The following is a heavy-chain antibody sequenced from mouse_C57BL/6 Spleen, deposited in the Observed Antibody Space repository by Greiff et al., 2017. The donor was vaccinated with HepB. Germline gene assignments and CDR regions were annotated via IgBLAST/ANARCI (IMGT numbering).Heavy chain of an antibody. V-gene: IGHV3-6*01. D-gene: IGHD1-1*01. J-gene: IGHJ2*01. CDR2: ISYDGSN. CDR3: ARDRSYYGSYYFDY. CDR1: GYSITSGYY. Sequence: ESGPGLVKPSQSLSLTCSVTGYSITSGYYWNWIRQFPGNKLEWMGYISYDGSNNYNPSLKNRISITRDTSKNQFFLKLNSVTTEDTATYYCARDRSYYGSYYFDYWGQGTTLTVSS.